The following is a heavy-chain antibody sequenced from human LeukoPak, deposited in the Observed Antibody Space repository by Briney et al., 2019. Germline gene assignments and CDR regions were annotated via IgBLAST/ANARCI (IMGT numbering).Heavy chain of an antibody. J-gene: IGHJ5*02. D-gene: IGHD6-6*01. Sequence: SETLSLTXAVSGYSISSGYYWGWIRQPPGKGLEWIGSIYHSGSTYYNPSLKSRVTISVDTSKNQFSLKLSSVTAADTAVYYCARPIAARPHWFDPWGQGTLVTVSS. V-gene: IGHV4-38-2*01. CDR3: ARPIAARPHWFDP. CDR2: IYHSGST. CDR1: GYSISSGYY.